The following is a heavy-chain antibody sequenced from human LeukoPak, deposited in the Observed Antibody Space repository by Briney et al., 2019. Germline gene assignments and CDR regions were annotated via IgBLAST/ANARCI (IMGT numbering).Heavy chain of an antibody. CDR3: ARDAYCGGDCYALDY. CDR1: GYTFTGYY. J-gene: IGHJ4*02. Sequence: GASVKVSCKASGYTFTGYYMHWVRQAPGQGLEWMGWINPNSGGTNYAQKFQGRVTMTRDTSISTAYMELSGLRSDDTAVYYCARDAYCGGDCYALDYWGQGTLVTVSS. V-gene: IGHV1-2*02. D-gene: IGHD2-21*02. CDR2: INPNSGGT.